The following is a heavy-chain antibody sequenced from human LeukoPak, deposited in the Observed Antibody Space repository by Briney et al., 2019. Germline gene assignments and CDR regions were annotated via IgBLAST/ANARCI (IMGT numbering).Heavy chain of an antibody. Sequence: SETLSLTCTVSGYSISSGYYWGWIRQPPGKGLEWIGSIYHSGSTNYNPSLKSRVTISVDTSKNQFSLKLSSVTAADTAVYYCAAYSSSWYGSLNMWGQGTLVTVSS. CDR1: GYSISSGYY. J-gene: IGHJ4*02. D-gene: IGHD6-13*01. V-gene: IGHV4-38-2*02. CDR2: IYHSGST. CDR3: AAYSSSWYGSLNM.